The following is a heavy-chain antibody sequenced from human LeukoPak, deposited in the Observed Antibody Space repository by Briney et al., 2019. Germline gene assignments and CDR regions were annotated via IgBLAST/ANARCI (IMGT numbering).Heavy chain of an antibody. CDR2: INAGNGNT. Sequence: ASVTVSCKASGYTFSSYAMHCVRQAPGQRLEWMGWINAGNGNTKYSQKFQGRVTITRDTSASTAYMELSSLRFEDTAVYYCASDLKQFAGWFDYWGQGTLVTVPS. J-gene: IGHJ4*02. V-gene: IGHV1-3*01. D-gene: IGHD6-19*01. CDR1: GYTFSSYA. CDR3: ASDLKQFAGWFDY.